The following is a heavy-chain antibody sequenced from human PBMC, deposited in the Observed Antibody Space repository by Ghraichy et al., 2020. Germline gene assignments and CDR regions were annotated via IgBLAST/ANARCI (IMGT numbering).Heavy chain of an antibody. CDR3: ARVAEI. CDR2: ISSSSTI. Sequence: GESLNISCAASGFTFSSYSMNWVRQAPGKGLEWVSYISSSSTIYYADSVKGRFTISRDNAKNSLYLQMNSLRDEDTAVYYCARVAEIWGQGTMVTVSS. J-gene: IGHJ3*02. CDR1: GFTFSSYS. V-gene: IGHV3-48*02.